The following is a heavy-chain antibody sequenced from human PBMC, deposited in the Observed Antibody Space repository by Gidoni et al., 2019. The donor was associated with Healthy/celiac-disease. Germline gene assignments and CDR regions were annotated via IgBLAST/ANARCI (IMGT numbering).Heavy chain of an antibody. Sequence: QVQLVQSGAEVKKPGSSVKVSCKASGGTFSSYAISWVRQAPGQGLEWMGRIIPILGIANYAQKFQGRVTITADKSTSTAYMELISLRSEDTAVYYCARWFRDYGDSEIYYWGQGTLVTVSS. J-gene: IGHJ4*02. D-gene: IGHD4-17*01. CDR2: IIPILGIA. CDR1: GGTFSSYA. CDR3: ARWFRDYGDSEIYY. V-gene: IGHV1-69*09.